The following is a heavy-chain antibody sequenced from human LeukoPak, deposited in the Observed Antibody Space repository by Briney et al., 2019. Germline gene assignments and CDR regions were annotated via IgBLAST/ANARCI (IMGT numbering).Heavy chain of an antibody. V-gene: IGHV4-38-2*02. CDR2: FYHSGST. D-gene: IGHD6-13*01. CDR3: ARVRTGQLVDY. J-gene: IGHJ4*02. CDR1: GGSVSSSYY. Sequence: PSETLSLTCTVSGGSVSSSYYWGWIRQPPGKGLEWIGSFYHSGSTYYNPSLKSRVTISVDTSKNQFSLKLSSVTAADTAVYYCARVRTGQLVDYWGQGTLVTVSS.